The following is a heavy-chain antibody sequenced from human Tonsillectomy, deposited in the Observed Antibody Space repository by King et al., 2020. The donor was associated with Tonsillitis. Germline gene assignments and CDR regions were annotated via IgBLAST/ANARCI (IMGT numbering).Heavy chain of an antibody. CDR2: IKEDGTDK. D-gene: IGHD3/OR15-3a*01. Sequence: VQLVESGGGLVQPGGSLRLSCAASGFTFSNYWMSWVRQTPGKGLEWVANIKEDGTDKNYMGSVKGPFTISRDNTKNALYLQMESLRVEDTAVYYCAHYDFWSGYAFDDWGQGTLVTVSS. J-gene: IGHJ4*02. CDR3: AHYDFWSGYAFDD. CDR1: GFTFSNYW. V-gene: IGHV3-7*01.